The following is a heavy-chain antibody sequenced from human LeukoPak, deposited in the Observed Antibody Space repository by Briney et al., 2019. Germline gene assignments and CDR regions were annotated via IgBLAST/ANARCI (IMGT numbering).Heavy chain of an antibody. Sequence: GGSLRLSCAASGFTFSNYWMHWVRQAPGKGLVWVSRINTDGSSTTYADSVRGRFTISRDNAKNTLYLQMNSLRAEDTAVYYCVRASLQVVSRFDPWCRGTLVIVSS. CDR3: VRASLQVVSRFDP. D-gene: IGHD2-15*01. J-gene: IGHJ5*02. CDR1: GFTFSNYW. V-gene: IGHV3-74*01. CDR2: INTDGSST.